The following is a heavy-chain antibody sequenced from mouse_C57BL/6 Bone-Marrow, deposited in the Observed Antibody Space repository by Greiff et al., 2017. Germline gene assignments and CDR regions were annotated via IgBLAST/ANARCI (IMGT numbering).Heavy chain of an antibody. J-gene: IGHJ3*01. V-gene: IGHV1-52*01. CDR1: GYTFTSYW. D-gene: IGHD2-5*01. CDR2: IDPSNSDT. Sequence: VQLQQPGAELVRPGSSVKLSCKASGYTFTSYWMHWVKQRPIQGLEWIGYIDPSNSDTHYNQKFKDKDTLTVDKSSSTAYMQLSSLTSEDSAVYYCARRVSNSGCAGWGQGTLVTVSA. CDR3: ARRVSNSGCAG.